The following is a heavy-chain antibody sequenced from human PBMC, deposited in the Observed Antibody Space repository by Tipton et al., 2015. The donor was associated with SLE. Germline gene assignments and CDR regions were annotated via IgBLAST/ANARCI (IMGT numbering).Heavy chain of an antibody. D-gene: IGHD3-10*01. V-gene: IGHV4-38-2*01. Sequence: TLSLTCAVSGYSISSGYYWGWIRQPPGKGLEWIGSIDHSGSTDYNPSLKSRVTISVDTSKNQFSLKLSSVTAADTAVYYCTRHRLGGADSFDYWGQGALVTVSS. J-gene: IGHJ4*02. CDR3: TRHRLGGADSFDY. CDR1: GYSISSGYY. CDR2: IDHSGST.